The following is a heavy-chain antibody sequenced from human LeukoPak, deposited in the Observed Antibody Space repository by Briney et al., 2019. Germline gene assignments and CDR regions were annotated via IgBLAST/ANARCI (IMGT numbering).Heavy chain of an antibody. CDR2: IYYSGST. D-gene: IGHD6-19*01. J-gene: IGHJ4*02. Sequence: SENLSLNCTVSGGSISSSSYYWGWIRQPPGKGLEWIGSIYYSGSTYYNPSLKSRVTISVDTSKNQFSLKLSSVTAADTAVYYCARPGSGWRDYWGQGTLVTVSS. CDR3: ARPGSGWRDY. CDR1: GGSISSSSYY. V-gene: IGHV4-39*01.